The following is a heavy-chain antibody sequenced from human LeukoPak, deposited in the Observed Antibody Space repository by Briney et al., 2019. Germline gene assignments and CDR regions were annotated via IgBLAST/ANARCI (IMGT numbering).Heavy chain of an antibody. CDR3: ARDYYDSSGYQSGFDY. D-gene: IGHD3-22*01. J-gene: IGHJ4*02. CDR1: GGSMSSYY. CDR2: IYTSGST. Sequence: SETLSLTCTVSGGSMSSYYWSWIRQPAGKGLEWIRRIYTSGSTNYNPSLKSRVTMSVDTSKNQFSLKLSSVTAADTAVYYCARDYYDSSGYQSGFDYWGQGTLVTVSS. V-gene: IGHV4-4*07.